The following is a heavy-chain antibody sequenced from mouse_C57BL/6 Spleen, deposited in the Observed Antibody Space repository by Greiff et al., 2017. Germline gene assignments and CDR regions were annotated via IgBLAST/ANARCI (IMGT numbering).Heavy chain of an antibody. Sequence: QVQLQQPGAELVKPGASVKMSCKASGYTFTSYWITWVKQRPGQGLEWIGDIYPGSGSTNYTEKFKSKATLTVDTSSSTAYMQHSSLTSEDSAVYYCARERDEAWFAYWGQGTLVTVSA. CDR2: IYPGSGST. CDR3: ARERDEAWFAY. CDR1: GYTFTSYW. J-gene: IGHJ3*01. V-gene: IGHV1-55*01. D-gene: IGHD3-3*01.